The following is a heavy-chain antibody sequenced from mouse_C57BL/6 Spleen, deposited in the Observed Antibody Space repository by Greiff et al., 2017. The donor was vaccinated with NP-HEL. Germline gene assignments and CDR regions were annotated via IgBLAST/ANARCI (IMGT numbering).Heavy chain of an antibody. CDR2: INPNNGGT. V-gene: IGHV1-26*01. CDR1: GYTFTDYY. Sequence: GYTFTDYYMNWVKQSHGKSLEWIGDINPNNGGTSYNLKFKGKATLTVDKSSSTAYMELRSLTSEDSAVYYCARELRNAMDYWGQGTSVTVSS. D-gene: IGHD1-1*01. CDR3: ARELRNAMDY. J-gene: IGHJ4*01.